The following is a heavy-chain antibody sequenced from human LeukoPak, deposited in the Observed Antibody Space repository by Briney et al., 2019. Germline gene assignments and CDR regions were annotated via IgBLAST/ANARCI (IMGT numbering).Heavy chain of an antibody. CDR3: ARDLLATPSIPFDY. Sequence: SETLSLTCTVSGGSISSYYWSWIRQPPGKGLEWIGYIYYSGSTNYNPSLKSRATISVDTSKNQFSLKLSSVTAADTAVYYCARDLLATPSIPFDYWGQGTLVTVSS. J-gene: IGHJ4*02. V-gene: IGHV4-59*01. D-gene: IGHD2-15*01. CDR2: IYYSGST. CDR1: GGSISSYY.